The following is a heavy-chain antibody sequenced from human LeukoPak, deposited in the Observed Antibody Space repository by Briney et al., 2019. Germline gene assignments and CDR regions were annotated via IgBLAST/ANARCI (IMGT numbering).Heavy chain of an antibody. Sequence: GGSLRLSCAVSGFTFSSDWMHWVRQAPGKGLLRVSRISGDGTTTNYADSVKGRFTISRDNAKNMLYLQMDSLRAEDTAVYYCAGTWSFDYWGQGTLVTVSS. D-gene: IGHD2-15*01. V-gene: IGHV3-74*01. CDR2: ISGDGTTT. J-gene: IGHJ4*02. CDR3: AGTWSFDY. CDR1: GFTFSSDW.